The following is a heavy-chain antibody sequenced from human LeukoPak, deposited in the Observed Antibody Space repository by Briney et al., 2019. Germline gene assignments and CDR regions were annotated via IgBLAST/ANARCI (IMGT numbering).Heavy chain of an antibody. CDR1: GFIFSNFG. J-gene: IGHJ4*02. D-gene: IGHD3/OR15-3a*01. CDR3: TKDQGQGIWTDLTY. Sequence: GRSLRLSCAASGFIFSNFGMHWVRQAPGKGLEWVAVIWPDAIKKYYADSVKGRFTISRDNSKNTLYLQMNSLRPEDTAVYCCTKDQGQGIWTDLTYWGRGNLVTVSA. CDR2: IWPDAIKK. V-gene: IGHV3-33*06.